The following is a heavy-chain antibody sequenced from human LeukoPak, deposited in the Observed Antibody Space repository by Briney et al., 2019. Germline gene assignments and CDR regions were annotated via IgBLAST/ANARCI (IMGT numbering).Heavy chain of an antibody. Sequence: PGGSLRLSCAASGFTFDDYGMSWVRQAPGKGLEWVSGINWNGGSTGYADSVKGRFTISRDNAKNSLYLQMNSLRAEDTAVYYCARERYCSSTSCYYFDYWGQGTLVTVSS. V-gene: IGHV3-20*04. CDR3: ARERYCSSTSCYYFDY. CDR2: INWNGGST. CDR1: GFTFDDYG. D-gene: IGHD2-2*01. J-gene: IGHJ4*02.